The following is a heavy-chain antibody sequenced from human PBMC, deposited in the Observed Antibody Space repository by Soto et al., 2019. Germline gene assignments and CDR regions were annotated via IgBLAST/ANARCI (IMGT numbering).Heavy chain of an antibody. D-gene: IGHD3-16*01. CDR2: IYYSGST. V-gene: IGHV4-31*03. Sequence: PSETLSLTCTVSGGSISSGGYYWSWIRQHPGKGLEWIGYIYYSGSTYYNPSLKSRVTISVDTSKNQFSLKLSSVTAADTAVYYCARGHDGDAFDIWGQGTMVTVSS. CDR3: ARGHDGDAFDI. J-gene: IGHJ3*02. CDR1: GGSISSGGYY.